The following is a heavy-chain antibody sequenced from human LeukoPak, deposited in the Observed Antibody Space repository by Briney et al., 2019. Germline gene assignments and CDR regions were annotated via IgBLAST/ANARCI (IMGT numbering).Heavy chain of an antibody. CDR3: ARSPRVVVTSRFWFDP. D-gene: IGHD3-22*01. CDR1: GGSISSGDYY. V-gene: IGHV4-30-4*01. J-gene: IGHJ5*02. CDR2: IYYSGST. Sequence: PSETLSLTCTVSGGSISSGDYYWSWIRQPPGKGLEWIGYIYYSGSTYYNPSLKSRVTISVDTSKNQFSLKLSSVTAADTAVYYCARSPRVVVTSRFWFDPWGQGTLVTVSS.